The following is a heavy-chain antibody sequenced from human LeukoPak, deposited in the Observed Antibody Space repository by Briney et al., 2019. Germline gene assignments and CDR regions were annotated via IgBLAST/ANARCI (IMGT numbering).Heavy chain of an antibody. CDR3: TRLTGADVFDI. Sequence: GGSLRLSCAASGFTFSSYDIHWVRQASGKGLEWVGRIRSKANNYATAYAASVEGRLTISRDDSKSTAYLQMNSLKTEDTAVYYCTRLTGADVFDIWGQGTMVTVSS. J-gene: IGHJ3*02. V-gene: IGHV3-73*01. D-gene: IGHD3-10*01. CDR1: GFTFSSYD. CDR2: IRSKANNYAT.